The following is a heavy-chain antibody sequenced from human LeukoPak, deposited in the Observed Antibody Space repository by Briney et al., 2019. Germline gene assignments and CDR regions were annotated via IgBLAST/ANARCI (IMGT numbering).Heavy chain of an antibody. J-gene: IGHJ4*02. CDR1: GGSISSYY. Sequence: SETLSLTCTVSGGSISSYYWSWIRQPPGKGLEWFGYIYYSGSTNYNPSLKSRVTISVDTSKNQFSLKLSSVTAADTAVYYCARGNYYDSSGFDYWGQGTLVTVSS. CDR2: IYYSGST. D-gene: IGHD3-22*01. CDR3: ARGNYYDSSGFDY. V-gene: IGHV4-59*01.